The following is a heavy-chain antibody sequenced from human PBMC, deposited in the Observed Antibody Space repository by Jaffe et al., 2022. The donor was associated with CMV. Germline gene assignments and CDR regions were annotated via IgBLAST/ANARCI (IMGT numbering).Heavy chain of an antibody. Sequence: EVQLVESGGGLVQPGGSLRLSCAASGFTFSSYEMNWVRQAPGKGLEWVSYISSSGSTIYYADSVKGRFTISRDNAKNSLYLQMNSLRAEDTAVYYCAAGYSSSWYVNYFDYWGQGTLVTVSS. CDR1: GFTFSSYE. D-gene: IGHD6-13*01. CDR2: ISSSGSTI. V-gene: IGHV3-48*03. J-gene: IGHJ4*02. CDR3: AAGYSSSWYVNYFDY.